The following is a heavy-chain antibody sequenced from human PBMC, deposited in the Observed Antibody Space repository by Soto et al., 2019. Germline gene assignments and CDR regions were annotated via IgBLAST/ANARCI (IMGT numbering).Heavy chain of an antibody. CDR2: INHSGST. V-gene: IGHV4-34*01. Sequence: SETLSLTCAVYGGSFSGYYWSWIRQPPGKGLEWIGEINHSGSTNYNPSLKSRVTISVDTSKNQFSLKLSSVTAADTAVYYCARGAPGYYDFWSGYSSRRGGSGHWFDPWGQGTLVTVSS. J-gene: IGHJ5*02. CDR3: ARGAPGYYDFWSGYSSRRGGSGHWFDP. CDR1: GGSFSGYY. D-gene: IGHD3-3*01.